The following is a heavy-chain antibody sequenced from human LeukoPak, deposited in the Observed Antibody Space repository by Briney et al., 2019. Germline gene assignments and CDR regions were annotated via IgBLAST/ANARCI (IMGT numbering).Heavy chain of an antibody. J-gene: IGHJ4*02. V-gene: IGHV3-23*01. Sequence: GGSLRLSCAASGFTFSSYAMSWVRQSPGKGLEWVSAIGGIGGSTYYAASVKGRFTISRDNSQNTLYLQMNSLRAEDTAVYYCANSPDDSSGYLTPTPNYWGQGTLVTVSS. CDR1: GFTFSSYA. CDR2: IGGIGGST. D-gene: IGHD3-22*01. CDR3: ANSPDDSSGYLTPTPNY.